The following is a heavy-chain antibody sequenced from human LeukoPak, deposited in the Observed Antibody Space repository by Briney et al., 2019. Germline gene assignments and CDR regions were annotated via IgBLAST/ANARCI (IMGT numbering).Heavy chain of an antibody. Sequence: GGSLRLSCAASGFTFTHYWMCWVRQAPGKGLEWVANIHQDGSVQYYLDSVEGRFTISRDNAKNSLYLQMDNLRAEDTAVYYCSNGIYSSSYWGRGTLVTVSS. D-gene: IGHD6-6*01. J-gene: IGHJ4*02. CDR3: SNGIYSSSY. V-gene: IGHV3-7*01. CDR1: GFTFTHYW. CDR2: IHQDGSVQ.